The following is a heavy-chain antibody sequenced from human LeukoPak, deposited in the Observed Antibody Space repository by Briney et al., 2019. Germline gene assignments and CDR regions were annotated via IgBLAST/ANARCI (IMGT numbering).Heavy chain of an antibody. D-gene: IGHD1-1*01. J-gene: IGHJ3*02. Sequence: GASVKVSCKASGGTFSSYAISWVRQAPGQGLEWMGVIIPIFGTANYAQKFQGRVTITADESTSTAYMELSSLRSEDTAVYYCARDPLNWNQRLGAFDIWGQGPMVTVSS. CDR2: IIPIFGTA. CDR3: ARDPLNWNQRLGAFDI. V-gene: IGHV1-69*13. CDR1: GGTFSSYA.